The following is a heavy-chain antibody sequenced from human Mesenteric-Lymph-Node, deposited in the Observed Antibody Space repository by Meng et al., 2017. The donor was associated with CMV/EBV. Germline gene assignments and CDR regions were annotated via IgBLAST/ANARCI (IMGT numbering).Heavy chain of an antibody. Sequence: GESLKISCAASGFTFSSFAMSWVRQVPGKGLDWVSVIYGGGDTTYYADSVKGRFTISRDNSKNALYLQMNSLRAEDTAVYYCAKVAYYYDSSGHRGGFDYWGQGTLVTVSS. CDR1: GFTFSSFA. V-gene: IGHV3-23*03. D-gene: IGHD3-22*01. J-gene: IGHJ4*02. CDR2: IYGGGDTT. CDR3: AKVAYYYDSSGHRGGFDY.